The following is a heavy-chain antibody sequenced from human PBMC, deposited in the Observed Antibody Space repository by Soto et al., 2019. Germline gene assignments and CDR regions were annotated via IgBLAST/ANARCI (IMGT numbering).Heavy chain of an antibody. CDR3: ARTPRTYYYDSSGYYTNWFDP. CDR2: ISAYNGNT. J-gene: IGHJ5*02. D-gene: IGHD3-22*01. V-gene: IGHV1-18*04. CDR1: GYTFTSYG. Sequence: ASVKVSCKASGYTFTSYGISWVRQAPGQGLEWMGWISAYNGNTNYAQKLQGRVTMTTDTSTSTAYMELRSLRSDDTAVYYCARTPRTYYYDSSGYYTNWFDPWGQGTLVTSPQ.